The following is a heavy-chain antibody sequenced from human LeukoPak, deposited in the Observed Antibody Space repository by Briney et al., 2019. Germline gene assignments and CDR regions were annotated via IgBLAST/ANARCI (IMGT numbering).Heavy chain of an antibody. D-gene: IGHD1-14*01. Sequence: HPGGSLRLFCAASGFTFSIYLMHEARQVPGKGRVCGARLNSGGSSITSADSVKGRFTISRDNAKNTLDLQIDSLSAQDRGVFYCARSNQADDYWGQGTLVTVS. V-gene: IGHV3-74*01. CDR3: ARSNQADDY. CDR1: GFTFSIYL. J-gene: IGHJ4*02. CDR2: LNSGGSSI.